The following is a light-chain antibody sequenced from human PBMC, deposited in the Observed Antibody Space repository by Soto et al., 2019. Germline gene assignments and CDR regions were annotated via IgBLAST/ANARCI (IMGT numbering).Light chain of an antibody. V-gene: IGKV3-20*01. CDR3: HYYDKWPPGT. CDR1: QSVSSSY. J-gene: IGKJ1*01. Sequence: EIVLTQSPGTLSLSPVERATLSCRASQSVSSSYLAWYQQKPGQAPRLLIFDASARAVDIPGRFSGSKSGTEFTLTISSLQPEDFAVYYCHYYDKWPPGTFGQGTKVDIK. CDR2: DAS.